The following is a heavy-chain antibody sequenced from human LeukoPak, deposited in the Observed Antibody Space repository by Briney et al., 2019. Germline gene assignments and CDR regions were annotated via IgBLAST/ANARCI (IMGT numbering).Heavy chain of an antibody. J-gene: IGHJ5*02. D-gene: IGHD6-13*01. Sequence: PSETLSLTCTVSGGSISSYYWSWIRQPPGKGLEWIGYTYYSGSTNYNPSLKSRVTIPVDTSKNQFSLKLSSVTAADTAVYYCARRGEAAGGFDPWGQGTLVTVSS. CDR3: ARRGEAAGGFDP. CDR1: GGSISSYY. V-gene: IGHV4-59*08. CDR2: TYYSGST.